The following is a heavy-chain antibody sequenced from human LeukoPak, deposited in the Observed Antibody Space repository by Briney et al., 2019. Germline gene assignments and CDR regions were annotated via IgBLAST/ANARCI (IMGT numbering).Heavy chain of an antibody. CDR2: IYSGGST. CDR1: GFTFSSNY. CDR3: AREKLGNWFDP. J-gene: IGHJ5*02. D-gene: IGHD3-16*01. V-gene: IGHV3-66*01. Sequence: GGSLRLSCAASGFTFSSNYMSWVRQAPGKGLEWVSVIYSGGSTYYADSVKGRFTISRDNSKNTLYLQMNSLRAEDTAVYYCAREKLGNWFDPWGQGTLVTVSS.